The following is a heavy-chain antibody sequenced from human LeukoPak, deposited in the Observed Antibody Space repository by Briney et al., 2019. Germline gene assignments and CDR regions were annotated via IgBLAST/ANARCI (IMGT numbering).Heavy chain of an antibody. V-gene: IGHV3-30*18. D-gene: IGHD6-13*01. CDR2: ISYDGSNK. J-gene: IGHJ4*02. CDR1: GFTFSSYG. Sequence: GRSLRLSCAASGFTFSSYGMHWVRQAPGKGLEWVAVISYDGSNKYYADSVKGRFTISRDNSKNTLYLQMNSLRAEDTAVYYCAKEVYSSSWDGDFDYWGQGTLVTVSS. CDR3: AKEVYSSSWDGDFDY.